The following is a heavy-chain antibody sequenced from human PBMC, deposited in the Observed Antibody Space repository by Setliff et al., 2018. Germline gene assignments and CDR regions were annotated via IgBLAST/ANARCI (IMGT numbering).Heavy chain of an antibody. D-gene: IGHD6-6*01. CDR2: IYSGGDT. CDR3: ASDGIAARRDAFDI. J-gene: IGHJ3*02. CDR1: GFTVRSNY. V-gene: IGHV3-66*01. Sequence: GESLTLSCAASGFTVRSNYMSWVRQAPGKGLEWVSIIYSGGDTYYADSVKGRFTISRDNSKNTLYLQMNSLRAEDTSVYYCASDGIAARRDAFDIWGQGTMVTVSS.